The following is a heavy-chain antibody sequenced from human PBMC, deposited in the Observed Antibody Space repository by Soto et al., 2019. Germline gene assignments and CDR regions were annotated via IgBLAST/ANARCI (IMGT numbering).Heavy chain of an antibody. V-gene: IGHV1-46*01. J-gene: IGHJ4*02. CDR1: GYTFTSYY. CDR2: INPSGGST. CDR3: ARDQGADGYRRFYFDY. D-gene: IGHD5-12*01. Sequence: QVQLVQSGAEVKKPGASVKVSCKASGYTFTSYYMHWVRQAPGQGLEWMGIINPSGGSTSYAQKCQGRVTMTRDTSTSPVYRELSSPRSEDTAVYYCARDQGADGYRRFYFDYWGQGTLVTVSS.